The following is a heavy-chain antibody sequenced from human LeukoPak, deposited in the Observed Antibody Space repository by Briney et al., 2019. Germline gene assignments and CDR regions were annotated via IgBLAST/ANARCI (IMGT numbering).Heavy chain of an antibody. CDR3: ARSVDTAMVIPLEY. J-gene: IGHJ4*02. V-gene: IGHV1-46*01. CDR2: INPSGGST. D-gene: IGHD5-18*01. Sequence: ASVKVSCKASGYTFTSCYMHWVRQAPGQGLEWMGIINPSGGSTSYAQKFQGRVTMTTDTSTSTAYMELRSLRSDDTAVYYCARSVDTAMVIPLEYWGQGTLVTVSS. CDR1: GYTFTSCY.